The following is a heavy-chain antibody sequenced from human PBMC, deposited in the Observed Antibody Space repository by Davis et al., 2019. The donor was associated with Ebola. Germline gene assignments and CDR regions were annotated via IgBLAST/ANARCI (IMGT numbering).Heavy chain of an antibody. Sequence: SETLSLTCTVSGYSISSGYYWGWIRQPPGKGLEWIGSIYHSGSTYYNPSLKSRVTISVDTSKNQFSLKLSSVTAADTAVYYCARSYSSGWEDYWGQGTLVTVSS. CDR1: GYSISSGYY. J-gene: IGHJ4*02. D-gene: IGHD6-19*01. CDR3: ARSYSSGWEDY. CDR2: IYHSGST. V-gene: IGHV4-38-2*02.